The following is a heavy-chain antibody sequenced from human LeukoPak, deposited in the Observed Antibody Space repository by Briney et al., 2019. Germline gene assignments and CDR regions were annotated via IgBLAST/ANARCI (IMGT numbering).Heavy chain of an antibody. Sequence: SETLSLTCTVSGGSITSSYWSWIRQPPGKGLEWIGYINYSGSTNYNPSLKNRVTISVDTSRNQFSLRLSSVTAADTAVYYCARHDPLITMIIGERAFDMWGQGTMVTVP. D-gene: IGHD3-22*01. J-gene: IGHJ3*02. CDR1: GGSITSSY. V-gene: IGHV4-59*08. CDR2: INYSGST. CDR3: ARHDPLITMIIGERAFDM.